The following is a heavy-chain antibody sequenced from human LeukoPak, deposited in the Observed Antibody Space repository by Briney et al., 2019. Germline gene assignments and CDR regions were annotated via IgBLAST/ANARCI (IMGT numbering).Heavy chain of an antibody. CDR2: ISYDGSNK. V-gene: IGHV3-30*18. D-gene: IGHD6-13*01. CDR1: GFTFSIYG. Sequence: PGGSLRLSCAASGFTFSIYGMHWVRQAPGKGLEWVAVISYDGSNKYYADSVKGRFTISRDNSKNTLYLQMNSLRAEDTAVYYCAKEGSAGLEYFQHWGQGTLVTVSS. CDR3: AKEGSAGLEYFQH. J-gene: IGHJ1*01.